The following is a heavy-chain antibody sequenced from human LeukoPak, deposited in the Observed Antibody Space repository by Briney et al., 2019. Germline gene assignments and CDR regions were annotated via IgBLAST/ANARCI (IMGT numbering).Heavy chain of an antibody. CDR3: AMKAVPRPRLYDAFDF. V-gene: IGHV3-66*01. Sequence: PGGSLRLSCAASGFTVSTNYVRWVRQPPGKGLEWVSVVYRGGGTAYADSVKDRFTISRDNSRNTLYLQMSSLRDDDTAVYYCAMKAVPRPRLYDAFDFWGQGTVVSVSS. J-gene: IGHJ3*01. CDR2: VYRGGGT. D-gene: IGHD2-2*02. CDR1: GFTVSTNY.